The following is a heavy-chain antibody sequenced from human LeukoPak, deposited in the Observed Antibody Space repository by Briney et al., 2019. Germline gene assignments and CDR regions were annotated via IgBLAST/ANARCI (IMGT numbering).Heavy chain of an antibody. CDR3: ARGPSFRYISDSEYYYGMDV. D-gene: IGHD1-26*01. CDR1: GGSISSYY. V-gene: IGHV4-59*01. Sequence: DPSETLSLTCTVSGGSISSYYWGCIRQPPGKGLEWIGYIYYSGSTNYNPSLKSRVTISVDTSKNQFSLKLSSVTAADTAVYYCARGPSFRYISDSEYYYGMDVWGQGTTVTVSS. J-gene: IGHJ6*02. CDR2: IYYSGST.